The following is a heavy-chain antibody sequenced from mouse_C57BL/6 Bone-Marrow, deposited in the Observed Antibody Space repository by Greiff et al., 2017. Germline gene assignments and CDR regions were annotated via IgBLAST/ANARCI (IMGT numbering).Heavy chain of an antibody. CDR1: GFSLSTFGMG. V-gene: IGHV8-8*01. CDR3: ARGDYGSSWAMDY. J-gene: IGHJ4*01. D-gene: IGHD1-1*01. Sequence: QVTLKESGPGILQPSQTLSLTCSFSGFSLSTFGMGVGWIRQPSGKGLEWLAHTWWDDDKYYNPALKSRPSIFKDTSKNQVFLKITNVDTVDSATYYCARGDYGSSWAMDYWGQGTSVTVSS. CDR2: TWWDDDK.